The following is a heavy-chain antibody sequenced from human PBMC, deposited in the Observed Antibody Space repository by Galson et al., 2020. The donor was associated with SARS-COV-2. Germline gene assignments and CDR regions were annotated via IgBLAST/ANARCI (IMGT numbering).Heavy chain of an antibody. CDR1: GGSISNGGYY. CDR2: ISDSGST. V-gene: IGHV4-31*03. CDR3: ARDRGKIGLWKTGGGLDY. Sequence: SQTLSLTCTVSGGSISNGGYYWNWIRQHPGKGLEWIGDISDSGSTHYNPSLKSRVTISVDTSKNQFSLNLRSMTAADTAVYYCARDRGKIGLWKTGGGLDYWGRGSLVTVSS. J-gene: IGHJ4*02. D-gene: IGHD3-10*01.